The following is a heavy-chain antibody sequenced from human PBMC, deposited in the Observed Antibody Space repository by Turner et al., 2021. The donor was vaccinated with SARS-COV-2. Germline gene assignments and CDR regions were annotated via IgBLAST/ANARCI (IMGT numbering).Heavy chain of an antibody. D-gene: IGHD6-19*01. V-gene: IGHV4-34*01. Sequence: QVQLQQWGAGLFKPSETLSLTCAVYGGSFSGYYWSWIRQPPGKGLEWIGEINHSGSTNYNPSLKSRVTISVDTSKNQFSLKLSSVTAADTAVYYCAIKLWYISGWYAVDPWGQGTLVTVSS. J-gene: IGHJ5*02. CDR2: INHSGST. CDR1: GGSFSGYY. CDR3: AIKLWYISGWYAVDP.